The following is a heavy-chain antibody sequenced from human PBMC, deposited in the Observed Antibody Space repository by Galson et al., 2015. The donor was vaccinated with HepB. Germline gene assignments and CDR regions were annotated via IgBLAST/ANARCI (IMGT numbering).Heavy chain of an antibody. CDR3: AKGNRPKRGGGNGYNYYYYGMDV. CDR2: ISYDGSNK. V-gene: IGHV3-30*18. CDR1: GFTFSSYG. D-gene: IGHD5-24*01. J-gene: IGHJ6*02. Sequence: SLRLSCAASGFTFSSYGMHWVRQAPGKGLEWVAVISYDGSNKYYADSVKGRFTISRDNSKNTLYLQMNSLRAEDTAVYYCAKGNRPKRGGGNGYNYYYYGMDVWGQGTTVTVSS.